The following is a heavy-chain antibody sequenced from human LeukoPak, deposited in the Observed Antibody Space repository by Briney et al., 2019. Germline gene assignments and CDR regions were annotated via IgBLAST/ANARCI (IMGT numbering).Heavy chain of an antibody. D-gene: IGHD3-22*01. CDR1: GFTFSGSG. CDR3: AKEIDSSAYFCVPYLDF. V-gene: IGHV3-30*18. Sequence: PGGSLRLSCAASGFTFSGSGMHWVRQAPGKGLEWVTFISYEGSNKYYADSVKGRFTISRDNSKNTLFLQMNSLRAEDTAMYYCAKEIDSSAYFCVPYLDFWGQGTLVTVSS. J-gene: IGHJ4*02. CDR2: ISYEGSNK.